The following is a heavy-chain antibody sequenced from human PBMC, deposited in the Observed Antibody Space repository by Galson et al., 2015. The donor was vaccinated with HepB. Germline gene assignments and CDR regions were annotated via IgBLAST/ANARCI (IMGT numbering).Heavy chain of an antibody. CDR2: IDRTTTDT. J-gene: IGHJ4*02. CDR3: ATQQTEHFDF. V-gene: IGHV3-23*05. CDR1: GFTFSRYD. Sequence: SLRLSCAASGFTFSRYDMNWVRQAPGKGLEWVSTIDRTTTDTHYADSVKGRLTISRDNSKNTFYLQMNSLRAEDTAVYYCATQQTEHFDFWGQGTLVTVSS.